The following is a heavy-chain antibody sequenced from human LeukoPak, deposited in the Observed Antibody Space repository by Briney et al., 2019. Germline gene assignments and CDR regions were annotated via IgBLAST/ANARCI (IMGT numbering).Heavy chain of an antibody. Sequence: GGSLRLSCAASGFTFSSYGMHWVRQAPGKGLEWVAVIWYDGSNKYYADSVKGRFTISRDNSKNTLHLQMNSLRAEDTAVYYCARTESQLAYYYYYYGMDVWGQGTTVTVSS. D-gene: IGHD2-2*01. CDR3: ARTESQLAYYYYYYGMDV. V-gene: IGHV3-33*01. CDR1: GFTFSSYG. CDR2: IWYDGSNK. J-gene: IGHJ6*02.